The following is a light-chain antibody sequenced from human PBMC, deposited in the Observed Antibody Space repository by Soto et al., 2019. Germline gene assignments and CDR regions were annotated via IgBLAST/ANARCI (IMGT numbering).Light chain of an antibody. CDR2: WAS. V-gene: IGKV4-1*01. CDR1: QSALYSSNNKNY. CDR3: QQYYITPFT. Sequence: DIVMTQSPDSLAVSLGERATINCKSSQSALYSSNNKNYLAWYQQKPGQPPKLLIYWASTRESGVPDRFSGSGSGTDFTLTISSLQAEDVAVYYCQQYYITPFTFGPGTKVDIK. J-gene: IGKJ3*01.